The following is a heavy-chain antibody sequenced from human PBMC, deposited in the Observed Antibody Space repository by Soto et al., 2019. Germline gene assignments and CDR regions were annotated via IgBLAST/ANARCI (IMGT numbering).Heavy chain of an antibody. Sequence: PSETLSLTCTVSGGSISSYYGSWIRQPPGKGLEWIGYIYYSGSTNYNPSLKSRVTISVDTSKNQFSLKLSSVTAADTAVYYCARRSAQYYYGSGIKRPGYYYYMDVWGKGTTVTVSS. D-gene: IGHD3-10*01. CDR3: ARRSAQYYYGSGIKRPGYYYYMDV. V-gene: IGHV4-59*08. CDR1: GGSISSYY. CDR2: IYYSGST. J-gene: IGHJ6*03.